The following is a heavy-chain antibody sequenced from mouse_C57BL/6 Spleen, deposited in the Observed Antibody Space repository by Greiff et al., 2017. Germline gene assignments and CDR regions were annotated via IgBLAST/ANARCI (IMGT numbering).Heavy chain of an antibody. V-gene: IGHV1-4*01. J-gene: IGHJ4*01. D-gene: IGHD1-1*01. CDR2: INPSSGYT. CDR1: GYTFTSYT. CDR3: ARGIPVVATDAMDY. Sequence: VKLVESGAELARPGASVKMSCKASGYTFTSYTMHWVKQRPGQGLEWIGYINPSSGYTKYNQKFKDKATLTADKSSSTAYMQLSSLTSEDSAVYYCARGIPVVATDAMDYWGQGTSVTVSS.